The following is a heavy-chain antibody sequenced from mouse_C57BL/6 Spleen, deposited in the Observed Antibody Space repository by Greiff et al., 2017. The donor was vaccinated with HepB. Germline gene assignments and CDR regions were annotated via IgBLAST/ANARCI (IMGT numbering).Heavy chain of an antibody. CDR3: ARSYYGRYYVDY. CDR2: INPNNGGT. Sequence: EVQLQQSGPELVKPGASVKIPCKASGYTFTDYNMDWVKQSHGKSLEWIGDINPNNGGTIYNQKFKGKATLTVDKSSSTAYMELRSLTSEDTAVYYCARSYYGRYYVDYWGQGTTLTVSS. CDR1: GYTFTDYN. J-gene: IGHJ2*01. D-gene: IGHD2-10*01. V-gene: IGHV1-18*01.